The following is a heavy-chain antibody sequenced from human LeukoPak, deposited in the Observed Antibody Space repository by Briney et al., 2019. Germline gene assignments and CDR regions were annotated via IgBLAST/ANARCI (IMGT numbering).Heavy chain of an antibody. D-gene: IGHD3-9*01. J-gene: IGHJ4*02. CDR2: ISSSSSYI. CDR1: GFTFSSYS. V-gene: IGHV3-21*01. Sequence: PGGSLRLSCAASGFTFSSYSMNWVRQAPGKGLEWVSSISSSSSYIYYADSAKGRFTISRDNAKNSLYLQMNSLRAEHTAVYYCARDILPLEFDYWGQGTLVTVSS. CDR3: ARDILPLEFDY.